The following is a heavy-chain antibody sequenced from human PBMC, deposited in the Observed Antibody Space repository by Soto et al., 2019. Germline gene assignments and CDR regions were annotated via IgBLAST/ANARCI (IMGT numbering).Heavy chain of an antibody. J-gene: IGHJ5*02. CDR1: GFTFVDYA. CDR2: IRSKAYGGTT. D-gene: IGHD6-19*01. CDR3: TREYSSGWYLNNWFDP. V-gene: IGHV3-49*03. Sequence: GGSLRLSCTASGFTFVDYAMSWFLQAPWKGLEWVGFIRSKAYGGTTEYAASVKGRFTISRDDSKSIAYLQMNSLKTEDTAVYYCTREYSSGWYLNNWFDPWGQRTLVTVSS.